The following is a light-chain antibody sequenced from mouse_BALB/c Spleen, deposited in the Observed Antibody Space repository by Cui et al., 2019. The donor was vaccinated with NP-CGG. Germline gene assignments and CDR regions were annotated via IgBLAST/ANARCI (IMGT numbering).Light chain of an antibody. Sequence: VVVIQASALTTSPGETITLTCRSSTGAVTTSNYANWVQEKPDHLFTGLIGGTNNRAPGVPARFSGSLIGDKAALTITGAQTEDEAIYFCALWYSNHWVFGGGTKLTVL. CDR1: TGAVTTSNY. V-gene: IGLV1*01. J-gene: IGLJ1*01. CDR3: ALWYSNHWV. CDR2: GTN.